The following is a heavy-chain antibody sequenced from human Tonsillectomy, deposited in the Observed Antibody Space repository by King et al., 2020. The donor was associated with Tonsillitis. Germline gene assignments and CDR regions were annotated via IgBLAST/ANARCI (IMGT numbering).Heavy chain of an antibody. Sequence: VQLVESGGGLVQPGGSLRLSCAASGFTFSSYAMSWVRQAPGKGLEWVSAISGSGGSTYYADSVKCLFTISRDNSKNTLYLQMNSLRAEDTAVYYCAKGIIGATTWYYGMDVWGQGTTVTVSS. CDR1: GFTFSSYA. D-gene: IGHD1-26*01. J-gene: IGHJ6*02. CDR3: AKGIIGATTWYYGMDV. CDR2: ISGSGGST. V-gene: IGHV3-23*04.